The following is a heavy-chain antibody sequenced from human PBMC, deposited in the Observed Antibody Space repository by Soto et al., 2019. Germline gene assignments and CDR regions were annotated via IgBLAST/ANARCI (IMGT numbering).Heavy chain of an antibody. CDR3: ARARGSSSPRGYYYYYMDV. J-gene: IGHJ6*03. CDR1: GGSISSYY. Sequence: SETLSLTCTVSGGSISSYYWSWIQQPPGKGLEWIGYIYYSGSTNYNPSLKSRVTISVDTSKNQFSLKLSSVTAADTAVYYCARARGSSSPRGYYYYYMDVWGKGTTVTVSS. V-gene: IGHV4-59*01. D-gene: IGHD6-13*01. CDR2: IYYSGST.